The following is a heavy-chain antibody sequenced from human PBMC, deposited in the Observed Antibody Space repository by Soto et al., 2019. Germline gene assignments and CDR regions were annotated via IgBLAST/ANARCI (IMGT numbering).Heavy chain of an antibody. CDR1: GFTFSSYA. CDR3: ARVRPVGSSWYGAFDY. CDR2: ISYDGSNK. J-gene: IGHJ4*02. V-gene: IGHV3-30-3*01. D-gene: IGHD6-13*01. Sequence: GGSLRLSCAASGFTFSSYAMHWVRQAPGKGLEWVAVISYDGSNKYYADSVKGRFTISRDNSKNTLYLQMNSLRAEDTAVYYCARVRPVGSSWYGAFDYWGQGTLVTVSS.